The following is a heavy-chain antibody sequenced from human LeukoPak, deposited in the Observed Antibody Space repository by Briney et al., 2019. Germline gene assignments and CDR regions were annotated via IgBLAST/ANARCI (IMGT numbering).Heavy chain of an antibody. CDR1: GGSISSYY. CDR2: IYYSGST. J-gene: IGHJ6*03. V-gene: IGHV4-59*01. D-gene: IGHD1-14*01. Sequence: PSETLSLTCTVSGGSISSYYWSWIRQPPGKGLEWIGYIYYSGSTNYNPSLKSRVTISVDTSKNQFSLKLSSVTAADTAVYYCARDPSRPGYYYYMDVWGQGSTVTVSS. CDR3: ARDPSRPGYYYYMDV.